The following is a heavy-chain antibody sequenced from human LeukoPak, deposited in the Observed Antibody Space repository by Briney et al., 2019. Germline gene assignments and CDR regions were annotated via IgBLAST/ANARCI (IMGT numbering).Heavy chain of an antibody. V-gene: IGHV3-74*01. J-gene: IGHJ3*02. Sequence: GGSLRLSCAASGFTFSSYWMHWVRQARGKGLVWVSRINTDGSSTTYADSVKDRFTISRDNAKNTLSLQMNSLRAEDTAVYYCARDLMTTVTPEAFDIWGQGTMVTVSS. D-gene: IGHD4-17*01. CDR3: ARDLMTTVTPEAFDI. CDR2: INTDGSST. CDR1: GFTFSSYW.